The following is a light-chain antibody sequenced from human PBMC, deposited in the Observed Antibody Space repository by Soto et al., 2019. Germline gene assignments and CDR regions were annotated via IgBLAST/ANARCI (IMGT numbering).Light chain of an antibody. CDR3: GTWDSRLSAYV. V-gene: IGLV1-51*01. CDR1: SSNIGNNY. J-gene: IGLJ1*01. CDR2: DNN. Sequence: SVLTQPPSVSAAPGQKVTISCSGSSSNIGNNYVSWYQQLPGTAPKLLIYDNNKRPSGIPDRFSGSKSGTSATLGITGLQTGDEADYYCGTWDSRLSAYVFGTGTKLTVL.